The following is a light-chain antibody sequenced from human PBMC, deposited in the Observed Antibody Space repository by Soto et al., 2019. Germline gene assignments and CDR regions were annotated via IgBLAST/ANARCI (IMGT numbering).Light chain of an antibody. V-gene: IGLV2-14*01. CDR3: SSYTSRSIVV. CDR2: DVI. J-gene: IGLJ2*01. CDR1: SSDVGGYNY. Sequence: QSVLTQPRSVSGSPGQSVTISCTGTSSDVGGYNYVSWYQQHPGKAPKLMIYDVIHRPSGVSNRFSGSKSGNTASLTISGLQADDEADYYCSSYTSRSIVVFGGGTKLTVL.